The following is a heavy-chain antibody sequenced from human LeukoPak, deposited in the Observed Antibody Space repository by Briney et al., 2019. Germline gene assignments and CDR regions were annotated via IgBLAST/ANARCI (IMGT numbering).Heavy chain of an antibody. CDR3: AKDREVVVTARYFQH. CDR1: GFTFSSYA. Sequence: GGSLRLSCAASGFTFSSYAMSWVRQAPGKGLEWVSAISGSGGSTYYADSVKGRFTISRDNSKNTLYLQMNSLRAEDTAVYYCAKDREVVVTARYFQHWGQGTLVTVSS. D-gene: IGHD2-21*02. CDR2: ISGSGGST. J-gene: IGHJ1*01. V-gene: IGHV3-23*01.